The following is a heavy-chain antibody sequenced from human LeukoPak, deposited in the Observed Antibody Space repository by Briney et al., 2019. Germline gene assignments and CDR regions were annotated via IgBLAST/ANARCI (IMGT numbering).Heavy chain of an antibody. CDR1: GFTFSSYA. CDR2: ISYDGSNK. CDR3: ASSGYYSYYFDY. V-gene: IGHV3-30*04. D-gene: IGHD3-22*01. J-gene: IGHJ4*02. Sequence: GGSLRLSCAASGFTFSSYAMHWVRQAPGKGLEWVAVISYDGSNKYYADSVKGRFTISRDNSKNTLYLQMNSLRAEDTAVYYCASSGYYSYYFDYWGQGTLVTVSS.